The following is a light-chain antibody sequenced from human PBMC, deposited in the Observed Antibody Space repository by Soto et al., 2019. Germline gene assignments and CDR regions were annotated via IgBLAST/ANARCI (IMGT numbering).Light chain of an antibody. J-gene: IGKJ4*02. CDR3: QQSYSILPT. V-gene: IGKV1-27*01. Sequence: TQSPDTLSLSPGESATLSRRASPSVGGAYLAWYQQKPGKVPKLLIYAASTLQSGVPSRFSGSGSGTDFTLTISSLQPEDFASDYCQQSYSILPTFAERTKADI. CDR1: PSVGGAY. CDR2: AAS.